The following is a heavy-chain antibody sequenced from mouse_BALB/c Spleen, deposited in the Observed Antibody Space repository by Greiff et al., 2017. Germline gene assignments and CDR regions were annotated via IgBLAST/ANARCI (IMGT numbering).Heavy chain of an antibody. CDR2: IDPENGDT. CDR1: GFNIKDYY. CDR3: NAHEVSYAMDY. Sequence: EVKLMESGAELVRPGASVKLSCTASGFNIKDYYMHWVKLRPEQGLEWIGWIDPENGDTEYAPKFQGKATMTADTSSNTAYLQLSSLTSEDTAVYYCNAHEVSYAMDYWGQGTSVTVSS. J-gene: IGHJ4*01. V-gene: IGHV14-4*02.